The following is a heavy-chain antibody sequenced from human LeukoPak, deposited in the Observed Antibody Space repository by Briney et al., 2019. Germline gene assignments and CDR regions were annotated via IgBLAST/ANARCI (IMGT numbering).Heavy chain of an antibody. V-gene: IGHV5-51*01. CDR3: ARQNWELLSWFDP. CDR1: GYTFTNYW. Sequence: GESLKISCKGSGYTFTNYWIAWVRQMPGKGLEWLGIIYPGEFNTKYSPSFQGQVTISADKSISTAYLQWSSLKASDTAIYYCARQNWELLSWFDPWGQGTLVTVSS. J-gene: IGHJ5*02. CDR2: IYPGEFNT. D-gene: IGHD1-26*01.